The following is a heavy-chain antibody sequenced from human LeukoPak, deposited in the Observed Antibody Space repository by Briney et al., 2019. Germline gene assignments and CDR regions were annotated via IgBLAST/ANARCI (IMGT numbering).Heavy chain of an antibody. D-gene: IGHD5-12*01. Sequence: ASVKVSCKASGGTFSSYAISWVRQAPGQGLEWMGGIIPIFGTANYAQKFQGRVTITTDESTSTAYMELSSLGSEDTAVYYCARETRGYSGYETKTYYYYYYMDVWGKGTTVTVSS. CDR2: IIPIFGTA. V-gene: IGHV1-69*05. J-gene: IGHJ6*03. CDR1: GGTFSSYA. CDR3: ARETRGYSGYETKTYYYYYYMDV.